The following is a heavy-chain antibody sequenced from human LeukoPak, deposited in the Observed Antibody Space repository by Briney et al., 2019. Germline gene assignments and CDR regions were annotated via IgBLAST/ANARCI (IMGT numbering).Heavy chain of an antibody. CDR1: GFTASSNS. D-gene: IGHD4/OR15-4a*01. V-gene: IGHV3-53*01. J-gene: IGHJ4*02. Sequence: GGSLRLSCTVSGFTASSNSMSWVRQAPGKGLEWVSFIYSDNTHYSDSVKGRFTISRDNSKNTLYLQMNSLRAEDTAVYYCARRAGAYSHPYDYWGQETLVTVSS. CDR3: ARRAGAYSHPYDY. CDR2: IYSDNT.